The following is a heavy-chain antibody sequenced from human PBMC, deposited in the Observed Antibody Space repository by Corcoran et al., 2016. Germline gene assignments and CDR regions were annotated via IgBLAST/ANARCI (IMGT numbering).Heavy chain of an antibody. Sequence: QVQLVESGGGVAQPGRSLRLSCAASGFTFSSYGMHWVRQVPGKELEWVAVISYEGSNKYYADSLKGRFTISRANSKNTLNRQMNSLRAEDTAVDYLAKDLVAAAGTGLGYWGQGTLVTVSS. D-gene: IGHD6-13*01. V-gene: IGHV3-30*18. CDR2: ISYEGSNK. J-gene: IGHJ4*01. CDR1: GFTFSSYG. CDR3: AKDLVAAAGTGLGY.